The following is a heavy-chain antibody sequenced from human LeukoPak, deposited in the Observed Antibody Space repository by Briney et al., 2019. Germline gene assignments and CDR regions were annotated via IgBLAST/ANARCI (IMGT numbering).Heavy chain of an antibody. V-gene: IGHV1-3*01. CDR2: INPGNGNT. CDR3: ARDRGWELRHFDY. D-gene: IGHD1-26*01. CDR1: GYTFTIFA. Sequence: ASVKVSCKASGYTFTIFAMHWVRQAPGQRLEWMGWINPGNGNTKYSQKFQGRVTITRNTSASTAFMELSSLRSEDTAVYYCARDRGWELRHFDYWGQGTLVTVSS. J-gene: IGHJ4*02.